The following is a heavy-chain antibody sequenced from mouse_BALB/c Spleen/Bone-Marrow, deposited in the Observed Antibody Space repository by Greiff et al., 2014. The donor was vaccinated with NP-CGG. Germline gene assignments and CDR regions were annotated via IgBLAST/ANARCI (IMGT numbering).Heavy chain of an antibody. J-gene: IGHJ3*01. Sequence: VQLQQSGAELERPGASVKLSCRTSGYTFTGYWMNWVKQRPEQGLEWIGRIDPYDSETHYNQKFKVKAILTVDKSSSTAYMQLSSLTSEDSAVYYCAYGSSFGFAYWGQGTLVTVSA. D-gene: IGHD1-1*01. CDR2: IDPYDSET. CDR3: AYGSSFGFAY. V-gene: IGHV1-74*01. CDR1: GYTFTGYW.